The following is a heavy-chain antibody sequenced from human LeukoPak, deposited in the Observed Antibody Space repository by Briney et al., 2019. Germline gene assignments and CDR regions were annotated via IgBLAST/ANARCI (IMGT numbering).Heavy chain of an antibody. D-gene: IGHD5-18*01. CDR3: ARGPHSALDTDDAFDI. Sequence: PGGSLRLSCAASGFTFSTYTMNWVRRAPGKGLEWVSSISISSSYIYYADSVKGRFTISRDNAKNSLYLQMNSLRAEDTAVYYCARGPHSALDTDDAFDIWGQGTMVTVSS. CDR1: GFTFSTYT. CDR2: ISISSSYI. V-gene: IGHV3-21*06. J-gene: IGHJ3*02.